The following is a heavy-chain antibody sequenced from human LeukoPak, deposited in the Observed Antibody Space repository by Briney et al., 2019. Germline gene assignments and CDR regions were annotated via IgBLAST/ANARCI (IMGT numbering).Heavy chain of an antibody. J-gene: IGHJ4*02. Sequence: GRSLRLSCAASGVTFSSYGMHWVRQAPGKGLEWVAVIWYDGSNKYYADSVKGRFTISRDNSKNTLYLQMNSLRAEDTAVYYCARDGAEQEYFDYWGQGTLVTVSS. CDR3: ARDGAEQEYFDY. CDR2: IWYDGSNK. V-gene: IGHV3-33*01. CDR1: GVTFSSYG. D-gene: IGHD1-14*01.